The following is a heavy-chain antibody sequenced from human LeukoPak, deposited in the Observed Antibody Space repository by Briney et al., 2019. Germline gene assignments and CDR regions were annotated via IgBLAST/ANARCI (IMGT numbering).Heavy chain of an antibody. V-gene: IGHV3-43*02. CDR3: VKGDDYGDY. Sequence: GGSLRLSCVVSGITFEDDAMHWVRQVPGKGLEWVSLISGDASGTYYADSVKGRFTISRDNSKNSLYLQMNSLRSEDAALYYCVKGDDYGDYWGQGTLVTVSS. J-gene: IGHJ4*02. CDR1: GITFEDDA. CDR2: ISGDASGT.